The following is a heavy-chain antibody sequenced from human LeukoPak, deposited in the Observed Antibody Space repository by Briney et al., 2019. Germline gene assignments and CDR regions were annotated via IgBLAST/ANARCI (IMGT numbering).Heavy chain of an antibody. D-gene: IGHD2-15*01. CDR1: GYTFTGYY. CDR2: INPNSGGT. V-gene: IGHV1-2*02. CDR3: ARVEDGYYYYYGMDV. J-gene: IGHJ6*02. Sequence: ASVKVSCKASGYTFTGYYMHWVRQAPGQGLEWMGWINPNSGGTNYAQKFQGRVTMTRDTSISTAYMELSRLRSDDTAVYYCARVEDGYYYYYGMDVWGQGTTVTVSS.